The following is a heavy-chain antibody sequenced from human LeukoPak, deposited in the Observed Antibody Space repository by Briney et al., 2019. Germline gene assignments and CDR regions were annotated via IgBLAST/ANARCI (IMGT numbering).Heavy chain of an antibody. Sequence: GGSLRLSCAASGVTFSSYAMHWVRQPPGKGQEWVAVISYDGSNKYYADHVTGRFTISTHHSKNPPYLQMNSLRAEDTAVYYCAREQRIDSSGWYGYRGQGTLVTVSS. D-gene: IGHD6-19*01. CDR2: ISYDGSNK. J-gene: IGHJ4*02. CDR3: AREQRIDSSGWYGY. V-gene: IGHV3-30*04. CDR1: GVTFSSYA.